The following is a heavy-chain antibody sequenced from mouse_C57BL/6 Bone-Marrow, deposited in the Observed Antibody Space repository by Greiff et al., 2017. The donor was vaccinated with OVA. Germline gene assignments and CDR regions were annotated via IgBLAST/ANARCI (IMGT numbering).Heavy chain of an antibody. D-gene: IGHD1-1*01. CDR3: AKNSYYYLFDY. CDR1: GFSLTSYG. CDR2: IWRGGST. V-gene: IGHV2-5*01. Sequence: QVQLQQSGPGLVQPSQSLSITCTASGFSLTSYGVHWVRQSPGKGLEWLGVIWRGGSTDYNAAFMSRLSITKDNPKSQVFFKINSLQADDTAIYYCAKNSYYYLFDYWGQGTTLTVSS. J-gene: IGHJ2*01.